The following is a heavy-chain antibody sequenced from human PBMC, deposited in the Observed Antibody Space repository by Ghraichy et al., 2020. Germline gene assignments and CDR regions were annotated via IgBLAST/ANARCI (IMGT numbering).Heavy chain of an antibody. CDR2: ISGSGDST. D-gene: IGHD1-1*01. V-gene: IGHV3-23*01. J-gene: IGHJ4*02. CDR1: GFTFSSYA. CDR3: AKGRTTPEDYFDY. Sequence: GGSLRLSCAASGFTFSSYAMSWVRQAPGKGLEWVSGISGSGDSTYYADSVKGRFTISRDNSKNMLYLQMNSLRAEDTAVYYCAKGRTTPEDYFDYWGQGTLVTVSS.